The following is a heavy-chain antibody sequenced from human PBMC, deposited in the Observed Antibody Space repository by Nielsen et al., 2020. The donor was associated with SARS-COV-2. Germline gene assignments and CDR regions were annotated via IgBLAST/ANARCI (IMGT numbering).Heavy chain of an antibody. CDR1: GYTFTSYA. V-gene: IGHV1-18*01. CDR2: ISAYNGNT. D-gene: IGHD2-2*01. J-gene: IGHJ6*02. CDR3: ARGIVVVPAASRTYYYGMDV. Sequence: ASVKVSCKASGYTFTSYAMNWVRQAPGQGLEWMGWISAYNGNTNYAQKLQGRVTMTTDTSTSTAYMELRSLRSDDTAVYYCARGIVVVPAASRTYYYGMDVWGQGTTVTVSS.